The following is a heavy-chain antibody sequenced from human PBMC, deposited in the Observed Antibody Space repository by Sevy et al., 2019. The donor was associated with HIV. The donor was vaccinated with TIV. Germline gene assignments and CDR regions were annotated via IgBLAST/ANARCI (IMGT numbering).Heavy chain of an antibody. Sequence: GGSLRLSCAASGFTFSSYSMNWVRQAPGKGLEWVASISSSSSYIYYADSVKGRFTISRDNAKNSLYLQMNSLRDEDTAVYYCARDTQRFLDDFDIWGQGTMVTVSS. V-gene: IGHV3-21*01. CDR2: ISSSSSYI. CDR3: ARDTQRFLDDFDI. J-gene: IGHJ3*02. D-gene: IGHD3-3*01. CDR1: GFTFSSYS.